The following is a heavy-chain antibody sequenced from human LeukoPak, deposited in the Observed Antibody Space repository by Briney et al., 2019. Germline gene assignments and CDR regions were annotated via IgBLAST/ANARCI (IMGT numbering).Heavy chain of an antibody. J-gene: IGHJ4*02. D-gene: IGHD3-9*01. CDR1: GFTFNTFN. Sequence: GGSLRLSCAASGFTFNTFNMNWVRQAPGKGLEWVSFITSGGDYIYYADSVKGRFTTSRDNAKNSLSLQLNSLRVEDTAVYYCARGHYDVLAASYKWTPDYWGQGTLVTVSS. V-gene: IGHV3-21*01. CDR2: ITSGGDYI. CDR3: ARGHYDVLAASYKWTPDY.